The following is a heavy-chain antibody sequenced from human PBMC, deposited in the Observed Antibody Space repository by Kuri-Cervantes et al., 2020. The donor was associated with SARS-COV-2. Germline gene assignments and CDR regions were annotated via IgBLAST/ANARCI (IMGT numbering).Heavy chain of an antibody. V-gene: IGHV4-38-2*01. CDR2: IYHSGST. Sequence: ESLKISCAVSGYSISSGYYWGWIRQPPGKGLEWIGSIYHSGSTYYNPSLKSRVTISVDTSKNQFSLKLSSVTAADTAAYYCARFIVATIAPGEYYYYGMDVWGQGTTVTVSS. D-gene: IGHD5-12*01. J-gene: IGHJ6*02. CDR1: GYSISSGYY. CDR3: ARFIVATIAPGEYYYYGMDV.